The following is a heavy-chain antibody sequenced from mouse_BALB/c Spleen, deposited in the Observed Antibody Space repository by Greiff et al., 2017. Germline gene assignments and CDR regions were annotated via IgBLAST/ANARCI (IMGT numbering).Heavy chain of an antibody. J-gene: IGHJ4*01. V-gene: IGHV1-87*01. CDR3: ARYTGYYAMDY. CDR2: IYPGDGDT. Sequence: VQLQQSGAELARPGASVKLSCKASGYTFTSYWMQWVKQRPGQGLEWIGAIYPGDGDTRYTQKFKGKATLTADKSSSTAYMQLSSLASEDSAVYYCARYTGYYAMDYWGQGTSVTVSS. CDR1: GYTFTSYW.